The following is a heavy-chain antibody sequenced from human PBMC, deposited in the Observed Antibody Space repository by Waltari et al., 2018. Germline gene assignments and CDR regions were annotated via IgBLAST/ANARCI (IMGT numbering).Heavy chain of an antibody. CDR1: GFTFSSYW. J-gene: IGHJ4*02. V-gene: IGHV3-74*01. Sequence: EVQLVESGGGLVQPGGSLRLSCAASGFTFSSYWMHWVRQAPGKGLVWVSRMNSDGRSTSYADSVKGRFTSCRDNAKNTRYLQMNSRRAEDTAVYYCAKVPEGGTHFDDWGQGTLVTVSS. CDR3: AKVPEGGTHFDD. CDR2: MNSDGRST. D-gene: IGHD3-16*01.